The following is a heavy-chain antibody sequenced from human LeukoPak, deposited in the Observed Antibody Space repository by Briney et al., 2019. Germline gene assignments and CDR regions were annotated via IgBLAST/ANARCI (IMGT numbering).Heavy chain of an antibody. D-gene: IGHD6-13*01. CDR2: IYYIGST. V-gene: IGHV4-59*12. J-gene: IGHJ5*02. Sequence: KPSETLSLTCTVSGQPINSYYWRWLRQPPGKGLEWIGYIYYIGSTNYNPSLKSRVTISVDTSNNQFSLKLSSLTAADTAVYYCARDRGHYSSSWYTWFDPWGQGILVTVSS. CDR1: GQPINSYY. CDR3: ARDRGHYSSSWYTWFDP.